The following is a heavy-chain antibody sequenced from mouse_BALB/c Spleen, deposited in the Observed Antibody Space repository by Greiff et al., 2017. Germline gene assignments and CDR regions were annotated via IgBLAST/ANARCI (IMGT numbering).Heavy chain of an antibody. CDR3: ARAGRSSHYYAMDY. CDR2: IYPGDGDT. J-gene: IGHJ4*01. Sequence: QVHVKQSGAELARPGASVKLSCKASGYTFTSYWMQWVKQRPGQGLEWIGAIYPGDGDTRYTQKFKGKATLTADKSSSTAYMQLSSLASEDSAVYYCARAGRSSHYYAMDYWGQGTSVTVSS. D-gene: IGHD1-1*01. V-gene: IGHV1-87*01. CDR1: GYTFTSYW.